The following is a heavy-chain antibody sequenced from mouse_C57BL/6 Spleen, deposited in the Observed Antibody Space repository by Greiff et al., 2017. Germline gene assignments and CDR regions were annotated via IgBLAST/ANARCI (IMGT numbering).Heavy chain of an antibody. J-gene: IGHJ2*01. CDR1: GYAFSSSW. V-gene: IGHV1-82*01. D-gene: IGHD1-1*01. CDR2: IYPGDGDT. CDR3: ARQGDYYGKDY. Sequence: QVQLKQSGPELVKPGASVKISCKASGYAFSSSWMNWVKQRPGKGLEWIGRIYPGDGDTNYNGKFKGKATLTADKSSSTAYMQLSSLTSEDSAVYFCARQGDYYGKDYWGQGTTLTVSS.